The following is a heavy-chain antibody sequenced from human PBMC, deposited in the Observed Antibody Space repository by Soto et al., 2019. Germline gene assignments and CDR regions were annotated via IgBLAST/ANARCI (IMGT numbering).Heavy chain of an antibody. CDR2: IRNKGNSYTT. CDR1: GFTFSSYS. Sequence: LRLSCAASGFTFSSYSMDWVRQAPGKGLEWVGRIRNKGNSYTTEYAASVKGRFTISRDDSRNSLYLQMNSLKAEDTAVYYCAKDLGFYSSTWHYFDYWGQGTLVTVSS. CDR3: AKDLGFYSSTWHYFDY. D-gene: IGHD6-13*01. J-gene: IGHJ4*02. V-gene: IGHV3-72*01.